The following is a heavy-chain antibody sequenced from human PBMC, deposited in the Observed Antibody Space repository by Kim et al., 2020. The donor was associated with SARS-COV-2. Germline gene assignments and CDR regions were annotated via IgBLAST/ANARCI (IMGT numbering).Heavy chain of an antibody. CDR3: ARGGQYFDY. J-gene: IGHJ4*02. CDR2: ISYDGSNK. Sequence: GGSLRLSCAASGFTFSSYGMHWVRQAPGKGLEWVAVISYDGSNKYYADSVKGRFTISRDNSKNTLYLQMNSLRAEDTAVYYCARGGQYFDYWGQGTLVTVSS. V-gene: IGHV3-33*05. CDR1: GFTFSSYG.